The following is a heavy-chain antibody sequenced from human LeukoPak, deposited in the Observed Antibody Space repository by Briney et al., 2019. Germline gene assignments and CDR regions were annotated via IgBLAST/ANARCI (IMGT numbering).Heavy chain of an antibody. D-gene: IGHD2/OR15-2a*01. CDR3: ARPTSKLGSFDY. J-gene: IGHJ4*02. Sequence: SETLSLTCTVSGDSISSFYWSWIRQPPGKGLEWIGYIYYTGSTNYNPSLKSRVTISVDTSKNQFSLKMRSVTAADTAVYYCARPTSKLGSFDYWGQGTLVTVSS. V-gene: IGHV4-59*08. CDR2: IYYTGST. CDR1: GDSISSFY.